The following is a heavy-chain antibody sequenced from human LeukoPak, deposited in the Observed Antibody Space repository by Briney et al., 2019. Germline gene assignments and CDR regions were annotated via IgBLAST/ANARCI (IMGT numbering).Heavy chain of an antibody. CDR2: INHSGST. V-gene: IGHV4-34*01. J-gene: IGHJ4*02. CDR3: ARGIAARPVDY. D-gene: IGHD6-6*01. CDR1: GGSFSGYY. Sequence: KPSETLSLTCAVYGGSFSGYYWSWIRQPPGKGLEWIGEINHSGSTYYNPSLKSRVTISVDRSKNQFSLKLSSVTAADTAVYYCARGIAARPVDYWGQGTLVTVSS.